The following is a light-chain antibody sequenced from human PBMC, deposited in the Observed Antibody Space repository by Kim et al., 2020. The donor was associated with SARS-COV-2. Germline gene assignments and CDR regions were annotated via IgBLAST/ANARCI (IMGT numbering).Light chain of an antibody. CDR1: QYINTY. J-gene: IGKJ2*01. CDR2: AAS. Sequence: LSASVGDTVTMTCRASQYINTYLNWYQQKPGKAPELLIYAASSLQSGVPSRFSGSGSGTVFTLTVSSLQPEDSATYYCQQSYTTPTFGQETKLEI. V-gene: IGKV1-39*01. CDR3: QQSYTTPT.